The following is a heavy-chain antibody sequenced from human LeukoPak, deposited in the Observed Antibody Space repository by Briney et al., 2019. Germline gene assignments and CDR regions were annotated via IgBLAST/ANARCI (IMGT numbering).Heavy chain of an antibody. Sequence: SQTLSLTCTVSGGSMSSSYNYWNCIRQPAGKGLEWIGRMYTSGDTTYNPSLQGRATISLDTFKSQCSLKLSSVTAADTAVYYCARTFCSGGNCYHFDSWGQGILVTVSS. D-gene: IGHD2-15*01. V-gene: IGHV4-61*02. CDR2: MYTSGDT. CDR1: GGSMSSSYNY. CDR3: ARTFCSGGNCYHFDS. J-gene: IGHJ4*02.